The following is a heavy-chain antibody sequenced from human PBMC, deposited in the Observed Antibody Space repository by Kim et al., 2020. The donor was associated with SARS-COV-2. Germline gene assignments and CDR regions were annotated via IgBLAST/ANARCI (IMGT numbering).Heavy chain of an antibody. D-gene: IGHD2-21*02. J-gene: IGHJ4*02. CDR2: ISYDGSNK. CDR1: GFTFSSYG. Sequence: GGSLRLSCAASGFTFSSYGMHWVRQAPGKGLEWVAVISYDGSNKYYADSVKGRFTISRDNSKNTLYLQMNSLRAEDTAVYYCAKDSCGGGDCYKAFDYWGQGTLVTVSS. CDR3: AKDSCGGGDCYKAFDY. V-gene: IGHV3-30*18.